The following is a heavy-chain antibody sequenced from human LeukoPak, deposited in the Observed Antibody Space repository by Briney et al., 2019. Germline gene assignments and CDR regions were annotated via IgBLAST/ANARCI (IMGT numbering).Heavy chain of an antibody. J-gene: IGHJ3*02. CDR1: GGSISSYY. V-gene: IGHV4-39*01. Sequence: SETLSLTCTVSGGSISSYYWSWIRQPPGKGLEWIGSIYYSGSTYYNPSLKSRVTISVDTSKNQFSLKLSSVTAADTAVYYCARGPPPNYDFWSGYYPPNAFDIWGQGTMVTVSS. CDR3: ARGPPPNYDFWSGYYPPNAFDI. D-gene: IGHD3-3*01. CDR2: IYYSGST.